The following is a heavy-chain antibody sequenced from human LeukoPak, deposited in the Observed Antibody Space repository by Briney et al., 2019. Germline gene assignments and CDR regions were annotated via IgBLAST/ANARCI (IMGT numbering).Heavy chain of an antibody. Sequence: GGSLRLSCAASGFTFSSYAMSWVRQAPGKGLEWVPAISGSGGSTYYADSVKGRFTISRDNSKNTLYLQMNSLRAEDTAVYYCARDTSTYWYFDLWGRGTLVTVSS. CDR3: ARDTSTYWYFDL. D-gene: IGHD1-26*01. V-gene: IGHV3-23*01. CDR1: GFTFSSYA. CDR2: ISGSGGST. J-gene: IGHJ2*01.